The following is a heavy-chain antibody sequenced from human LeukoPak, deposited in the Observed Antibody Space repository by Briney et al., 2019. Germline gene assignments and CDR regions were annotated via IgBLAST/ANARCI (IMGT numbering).Heavy chain of an antibody. CDR2: INHSGST. CDR3: ARQRVVVTEGFDY. J-gene: IGHJ4*02. CDR1: GGSFSGYY. Sequence: SETLSLTCAVYGGSFSGYYWSWVRQPPGKGLEWIGEINHSGSTNYNPSLTSRVTISVDTSKNQCSLKLSSVTAADTAVYYCARQRVVVTEGFDYGGQGTLVTVS. D-gene: IGHD2-15*01. V-gene: IGHV4-34*01.